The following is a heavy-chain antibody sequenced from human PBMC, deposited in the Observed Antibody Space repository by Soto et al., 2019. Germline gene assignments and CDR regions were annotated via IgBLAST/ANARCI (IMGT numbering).Heavy chain of an antibody. Sequence: ASVKVSCKASGYSFTSYAMHWVRQAPGQRLEWMGWINAGNGNTKYSQKFQGRVTITRDTSASTAYMELSSLRSEDTAVYYCASSYSNYALIDYYYYGMDVWGQGTTVTVSS. J-gene: IGHJ6*02. CDR2: INAGNGNT. CDR3: ASSYSNYALIDYYYYGMDV. CDR1: GYSFTSYA. V-gene: IGHV1-3*01. D-gene: IGHD4-4*01.